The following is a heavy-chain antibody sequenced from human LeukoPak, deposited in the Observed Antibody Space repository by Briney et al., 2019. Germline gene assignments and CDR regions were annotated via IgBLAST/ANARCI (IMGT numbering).Heavy chain of an antibody. CDR3: ARIGWDYGDYRPYYYYYYGMDV. CDR1: GFTFSSYW. D-gene: IGHD4-17*01. Sequence: GGSLRLSCAASGFTFSSYWMSWVRQAPGKGLEWVANIKQDGSEEYYVDSVKGRFTISRDNAKNSLYLQMNSLRAEDTAVYYCARIGWDYGDYRPYYYYYYGMDVWGQGTTVTVSS. CDR2: IKQDGSEE. J-gene: IGHJ6*02. V-gene: IGHV3-7*01.